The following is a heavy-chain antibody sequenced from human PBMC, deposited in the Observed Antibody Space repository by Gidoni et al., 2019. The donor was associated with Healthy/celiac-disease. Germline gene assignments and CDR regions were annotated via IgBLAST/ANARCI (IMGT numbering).Heavy chain of an antibody. Sequence: QVQLQESGPGLVKPSETLSLTCAVSGYSISSGYYWGWIRQPPGKGLEWIGSIYHSGSTYYNPSLKSRVTISVDTSKNQFSLKLSSVTAADTAVYYCARVAGVALGYFDYWGQGTLVTVSS. CDR3: ARVAGVALGYFDY. CDR1: GYSISSGYY. D-gene: IGHD3-3*01. CDR2: IYHSGST. V-gene: IGHV4-38-2*01. J-gene: IGHJ4*02.